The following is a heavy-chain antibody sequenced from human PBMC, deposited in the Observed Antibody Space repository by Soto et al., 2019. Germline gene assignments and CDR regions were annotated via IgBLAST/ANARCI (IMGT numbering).Heavy chain of an antibody. J-gene: IGHJ4*02. V-gene: IGHV3-15*01. CDR2: IKSKTDGGTT. D-gene: IGHD5-18*01. Sequence: GGSLRLSCAASGFTFSNAWMSWVRQAPGKGLEWVGRIKSKTDGGTTDYAAPVKGRFTISRDDSKNTLYLQMNSLKTEDTAVYYCTTDQNTRGGVDTAMAPFDYWGQGTLVTVSS. CDR1: GFTFSNAW. CDR3: TTDQNTRGGVDTAMAPFDY.